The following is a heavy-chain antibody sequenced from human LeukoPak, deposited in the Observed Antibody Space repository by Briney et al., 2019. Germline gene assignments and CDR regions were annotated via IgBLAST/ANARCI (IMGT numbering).Heavy chain of an antibody. CDR3: ARLSRITMVRGVTIYYYYYMDV. CDR2: IYTSGST. Sequence: SETLSLTCTVSGGSISSYYWSWIRQPAGKGLEWIGRIYTSGSTNYNPSLKSRVTMSVDTSKNQFSLKLSSVTAADTAVYYCARLSRITMVRGVTIYYYYYMDVWGKGTTVTISS. D-gene: IGHD3-10*01. CDR1: GGSISSYY. J-gene: IGHJ6*03. V-gene: IGHV4-4*07.